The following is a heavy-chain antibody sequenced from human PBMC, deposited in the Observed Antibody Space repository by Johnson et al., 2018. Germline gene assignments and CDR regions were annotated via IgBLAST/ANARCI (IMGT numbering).Heavy chain of an antibody. Sequence: VQLVESGAEVKKPGESLKISCKGSGYSFTSYWIGWVRQMPGKGLEWRGIIYPGDYDTRYSPSFQGQVTITAHKSISTAYLQWSSLTASDTAIFYCARFRTGSPISYAFDIWGQGTMVTVSS. D-gene: IGHD3-10*01. CDR3: ARFRTGSPISYAFDI. CDR1: GYSFTSYW. J-gene: IGHJ3*02. CDR2: IYPGDYDT. V-gene: IGHV5-51*01.